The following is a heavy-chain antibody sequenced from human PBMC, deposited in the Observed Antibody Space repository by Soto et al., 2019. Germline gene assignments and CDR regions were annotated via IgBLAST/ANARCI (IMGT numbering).Heavy chain of an antibody. Sequence: SETLSLTCTVSGGSISSYYWSWIRQPPGKGLEWIGYIYYSGSTNYNPSLKSRVTISVDTSKNQFSLKLGSVTAADTAVYYCARHSLQYYDILTGYDYWGQGTLVTVS. CDR2: IYYSGST. J-gene: IGHJ4*02. V-gene: IGHV4-59*08. CDR1: GGSISSYY. CDR3: ARHSLQYYDILTGYDY. D-gene: IGHD3-9*01.